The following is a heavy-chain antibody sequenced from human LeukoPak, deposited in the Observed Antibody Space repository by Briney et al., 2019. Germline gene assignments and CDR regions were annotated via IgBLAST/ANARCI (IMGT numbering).Heavy chain of an antibody. D-gene: IGHD6-19*01. CDR3: AKQYSSDWNGLAEYFQH. V-gene: IGHV3-7*03. J-gene: IGHJ1*01. CDR1: GFTFSSYW. Sequence: GGSLRLSCAASGFTFSSYWMSWVRQAPGKGLEWVANIKQDGSEKYYVDSVKGRFTISRDNAKNSLYLQMNSLRAEDTAVYYCAKQYSSDWNGLAEYFQHWGQGTLLTVSS. CDR2: IKQDGSEK.